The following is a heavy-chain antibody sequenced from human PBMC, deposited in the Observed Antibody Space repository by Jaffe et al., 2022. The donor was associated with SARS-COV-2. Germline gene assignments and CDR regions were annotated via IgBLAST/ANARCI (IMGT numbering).Heavy chain of an antibody. Sequence: QVQLVESGGGVVQPGRSLRLSCAASGFTFSSYGMHWVRQAPGKGLEWVAVIWYDGSNKYYADSVKGRFTISRDNSKNTLYLQMNSLRAEDTAVYYCARDQGGPGGAFDIWGQGTMVTVSS. V-gene: IGHV3-33*01. CDR1: GFTFSSYG. CDR3: ARDQGGPGGAFDI. CDR2: IWYDGSNK. J-gene: IGHJ3*02. D-gene: IGHD3-10*01.